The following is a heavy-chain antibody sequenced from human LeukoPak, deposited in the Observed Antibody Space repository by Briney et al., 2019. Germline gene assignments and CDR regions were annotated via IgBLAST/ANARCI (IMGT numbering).Heavy chain of an antibody. CDR1: GFTFSSYA. V-gene: IGHV3-23*01. CDR2: ISGSGGST. CDR3: AKGTEYSSSSVYFDY. J-gene: IGHJ4*02. D-gene: IGHD6-6*01. Sequence: GGSLRLSCAASGFTFSSYAMSWVRQAPGKGLEWVSAISGSGGSTYYADSVKGRFTISRDNPKNTLYLQMNSLRAEDTAVYYCAKGTEYSSSSVYFDYWGQGTLVTVSS.